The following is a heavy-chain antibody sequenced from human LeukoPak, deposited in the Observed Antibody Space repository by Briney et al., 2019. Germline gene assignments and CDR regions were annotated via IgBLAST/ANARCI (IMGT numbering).Heavy chain of an antibody. D-gene: IGHD6-13*01. CDR1: GFTFSSSA. CDR3: ARVFGSSSWYTWAIVQSGAFDI. J-gene: IGHJ3*02. V-gene: IGHV3-23*01. Sequence: GGSLRLSCAASGFTFSSSAMSWVRQAPGKGLEWVSAISGSGGSTYYADSVKGRFTISRDNSKNTLYLQMNSLRAGDTAVYYCARVFGSSSWYTWAIVQSGAFDIWGQGRMVTVSS. CDR2: ISGSGGST.